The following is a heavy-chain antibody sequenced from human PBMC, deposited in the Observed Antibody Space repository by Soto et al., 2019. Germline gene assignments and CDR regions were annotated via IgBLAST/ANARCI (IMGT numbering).Heavy chain of an antibody. V-gene: IGHV1-58*02. D-gene: IGHD3-3*01. CDR2: IVVGSGNT. Sequence: SVKVSCKASGFTFSNSAIQWVRQARGQRLEWIGWIVVGSGNTNYAQKLHGRVTITRDMSTSAAYMELSSLRSEDTAIYYCAVLSGYYTPYYHLAVCGQGTSVPVSS. CDR1: GFTFSNSA. CDR3: AVLSGYYTPYYHLAV. J-gene: IGHJ6*02.